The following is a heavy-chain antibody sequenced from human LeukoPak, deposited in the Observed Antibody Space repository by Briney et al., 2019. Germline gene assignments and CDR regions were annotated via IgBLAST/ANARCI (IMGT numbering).Heavy chain of an antibody. J-gene: IGHJ4*02. V-gene: IGHV3-30*02. CDR1: GFTFSSYS. D-gene: IGHD1-14*01. Sequence: GGSLRLSCAASGFTFSSYSMNWVRQAPGKGLEWVAFTPYDGRKEYYADSVKGRFTISRDNSKNTLYLQMNSLKSEDTAVYYCAKDSRYYYIDYWGQGTLVTVSS. CDR2: TPYDGRKE. CDR3: AKDSRYYYIDY.